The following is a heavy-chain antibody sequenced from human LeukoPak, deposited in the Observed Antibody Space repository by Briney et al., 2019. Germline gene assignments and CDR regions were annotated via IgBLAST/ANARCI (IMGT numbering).Heavy chain of an antibody. CDR3: ARGRVHSPRARLWFDP. J-gene: IGHJ5*02. D-gene: IGHD1-1*01. V-gene: IGHV4-34*01. CDR1: GGSFSGYY. CDR2: INHSGST. Sequence: SETLSLTCAVYGGSFSGYYWSWIRQPPGKGLEWIGEINHSGSTNYNPSLKSRVTISVDTSKNQFSLKLSSVTAADTAVYYCARGRVHSPRARLWFDPWGQGTLVTVPS.